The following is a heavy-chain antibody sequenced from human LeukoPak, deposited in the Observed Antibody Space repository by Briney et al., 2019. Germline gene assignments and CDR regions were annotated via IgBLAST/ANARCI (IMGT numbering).Heavy chain of an antibody. Sequence: RSSETLSLTCTVSGGSISSSSYYWGWIRQPPGKGLEWIGNMYYSEITYYNPSLKSRVTISVDTFKTQFSLKLSSVTAADTAVYYCARGIQLWLEAPYYYYMDVWGKGTTVTVSS. D-gene: IGHD5-18*01. CDR1: GGSISSSSYY. CDR2: MYYSEIT. J-gene: IGHJ6*03. V-gene: IGHV4-39*07. CDR3: ARGIQLWLEAPYYYYMDV.